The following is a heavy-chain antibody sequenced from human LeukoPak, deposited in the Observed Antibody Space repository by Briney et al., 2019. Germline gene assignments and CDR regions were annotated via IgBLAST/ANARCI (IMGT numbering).Heavy chain of an antibody. CDR1: GGSFSGYY. Sequence: PSETLSLTCAVYGGSFSGYYWSWIRQPLGKGLEWIGEINHSGSTNYNPSLKSRVTISVDTSKNQFSLKLSSVTAADTAVYYCARGTVLLWFGEQFVFDYWGQGTLVTVSS. CDR2: INHSGST. D-gene: IGHD3-10*01. J-gene: IGHJ4*02. V-gene: IGHV4-34*01. CDR3: ARGTVLLWFGEQFVFDY.